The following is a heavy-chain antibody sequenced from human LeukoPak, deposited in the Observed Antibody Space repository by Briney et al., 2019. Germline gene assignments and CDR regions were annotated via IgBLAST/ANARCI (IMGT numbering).Heavy chain of an antibody. CDR2: IKSKSDGGTT. Sequence: GGSLRLSCAASGFTFSSYAMSWVRQAPGRGLEWLGRIKSKSDGGTTDYVAPVKGRFTISRDDSKNTVSLQMNSLKTEDTAVYYCTTDPRHWGQGTLVTVS. CDR3: TTDPRH. V-gene: IGHV3-15*01. J-gene: IGHJ4*02. CDR1: GFTFSSYA.